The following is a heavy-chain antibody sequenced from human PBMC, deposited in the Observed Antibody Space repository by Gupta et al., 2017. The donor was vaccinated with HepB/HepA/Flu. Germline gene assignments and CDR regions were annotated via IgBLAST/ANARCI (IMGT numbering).Heavy chain of an antibody. D-gene: IGHD2/OR15-2a*01. V-gene: IGHV3-74*01. CDR1: GFTFSSYW. Sequence: EVQLVESGGGLVQPGGSLRLSCAASGFTFSSYWMHWVRQAPGKGLMWVSRINSDGSSTSYADSVKGRFSISRDNAKNTLYLKMNRLRAEDTAVYYCGCNSIKDYYDYMDVWGKGTTVTVSS. J-gene: IGHJ6*03. CDR3: GCNSIKDYYDYMDV. CDR2: INSDGSST.